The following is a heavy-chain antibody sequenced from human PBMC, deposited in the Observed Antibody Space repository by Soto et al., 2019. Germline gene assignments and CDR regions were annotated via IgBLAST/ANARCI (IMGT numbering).Heavy chain of an antibody. D-gene: IGHD1-7*01. J-gene: IGHJ4*02. CDR1: GFNFDNYV. V-gene: IGHV3-30*18. Sequence: PGGSLRLSCQASGFNFDNYVMHWLRQAPGKGLEWVAVITYDGSNKYYADSVKGRFTISRDNSKNTLSLHLNTLKPEDTAVYHCAKDRVGGTFYTPLGFWGQGTLVTVSS. CDR2: ITYDGSNK. CDR3: AKDRVGGTFYTPLGF.